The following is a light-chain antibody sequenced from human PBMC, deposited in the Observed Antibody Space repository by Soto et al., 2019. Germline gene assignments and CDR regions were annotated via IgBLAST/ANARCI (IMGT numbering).Light chain of an antibody. J-gene: IGKJ1*01. CDR2: KAS. V-gene: IGKV1-5*03. Sequence: DIQMTQSPSTLSASVGDRVTITCRASQNINNWLVWYQQKPGKAPKVLMYKASTLESGVPSRLTGSGSGTEFTLTISSRQPDDFATYYCQQYNTYPRTFGQGNNVEIK. CDR1: QNINNW. CDR3: QQYNTYPRT.